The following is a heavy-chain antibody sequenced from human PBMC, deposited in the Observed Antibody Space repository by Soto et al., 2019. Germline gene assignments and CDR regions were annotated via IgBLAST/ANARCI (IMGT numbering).Heavy chain of an antibody. V-gene: IGHV3-23*01. CDR3: AKDKGVVDTAMVSDY. D-gene: IGHD5-18*01. Sequence: PGGSLRLSCEASGFTFETTALSWVRQAPGKGLEWVATISGTGLSKYYADSVKGRFTISRDNSKNTLYLQMNSLRAEDTAVYYCAKDKGVVDTAMVSDYWGQGTLVTVSS. J-gene: IGHJ4*02. CDR2: ISGTGLSK. CDR1: GFTFETTA.